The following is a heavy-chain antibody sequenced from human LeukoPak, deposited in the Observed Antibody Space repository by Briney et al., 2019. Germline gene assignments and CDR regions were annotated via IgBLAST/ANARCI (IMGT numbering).Heavy chain of an antibody. Sequence: GGSLRLSCTASGFTFSSYWMHWVRQAPGKGLVWVSRINSDGGSTSYADSVKGRFTISRDNSKNTLYLQMNSLRAEDTAVYYCGKGTVAGTWGNNWFDPWGQGTLVTVSS. CDR3: GKGTVAGTWGNNWFDP. J-gene: IGHJ5*02. CDR2: INSDGGST. CDR1: GFTFSSYW. V-gene: IGHV3-74*01. D-gene: IGHD3-16*01.